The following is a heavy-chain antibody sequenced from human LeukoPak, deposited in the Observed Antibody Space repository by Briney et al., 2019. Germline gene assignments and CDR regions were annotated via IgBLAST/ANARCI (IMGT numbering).Heavy chain of an antibody. CDR1: GYKFTDYW. V-gene: IGHV5-51*01. Sequence: GESLKISCKGSGYKFTDYWIAWVRQMPGKGLEWMGMIYPRDSDTRYSPSFQGHVTISADKSIATAYLQWSSLKASDTAVYCCARHIGLTTRYFDYWGQGTLVTVSS. D-gene: IGHD4/OR15-4a*01. CDR3: ARHIGLTTRYFDY. J-gene: IGHJ4*02. CDR2: IYPRDSDT.